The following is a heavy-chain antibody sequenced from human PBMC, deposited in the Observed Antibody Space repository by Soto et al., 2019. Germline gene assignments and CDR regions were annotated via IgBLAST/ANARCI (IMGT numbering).Heavy chain of an antibody. V-gene: IGHV3-66*01. CDR2: IYSGGST. D-gene: IGHD6-19*01. CDR1: GFTVSSNY. Sequence: EVQLVESGGGLVQPGGSLRLSCAASGFTVSSNYMNWVRQAPGKGLEWVSVIYSGGSTYYADSVKGRFTISRDNSKNTLYLQMNSLRAEDTAVYYCASSWAVAGSYDYWGQGTLVTVSS. CDR3: ASSWAVAGSYDY. J-gene: IGHJ4*02.